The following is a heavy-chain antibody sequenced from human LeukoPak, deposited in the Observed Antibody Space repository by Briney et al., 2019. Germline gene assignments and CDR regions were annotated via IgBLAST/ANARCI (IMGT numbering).Heavy chain of an antibody. V-gene: IGHV3-7*03. CDR1: GFTFSNYA. J-gene: IGHJ4*02. CDR2: IKQDGSEK. D-gene: IGHD2-15*01. CDR3: ARDGGTAGEFDY. Sequence: SGGSLRLSCAASGFTFSNYAMTWVRQAPGKGLEWVANIKQDGSEKYYVDSVKGRFTISRDNAKSSLYLQMNSLRAEDTAMYYCARDGGTAGEFDYWGQGTLVTVSS.